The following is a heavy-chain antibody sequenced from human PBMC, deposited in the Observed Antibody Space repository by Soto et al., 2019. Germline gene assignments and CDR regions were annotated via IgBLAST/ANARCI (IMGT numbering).Heavy chain of an antibody. CDR3: AKELRGGLGAFDI. V-gene: IGHV3-23*01. Sequence: EVQLLESGGGLVLPGGSLRLSCTASGFTFSHIAMNWVRLAPGKGLEWVSIVSDSGSQTNYADSVKGRFTISRDNSKNTVYLQLNSLRDEDTAVYYCAKELRGGLGAFDIWGQGTKVIVSS. CDR2: VSDSGSQT. CDR1: GFTFSHIA. D-gene: IGHD3-16*01. J-gene: IGHJ3*02.